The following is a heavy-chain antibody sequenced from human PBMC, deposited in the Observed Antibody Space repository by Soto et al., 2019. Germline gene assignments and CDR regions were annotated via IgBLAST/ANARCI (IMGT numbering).Heavy chain of an antibody. CDR2: IYYSGIT. V-gene: IGHV4-31*03. J-gene: IGHJ5*02. CDR3: ATGLPNSYGNWLDP. CDR1: GGSISSGGYY. D-gene: IGHD5-18*01. Sequence: QVQLQESGPGLVKPSQTLSLTCIVSGGSISSGGYYWSWVRQHPGRGLEWLGYIYYSGITYYNPSVKIRVVISVDTSKNQFSLKLSSVTAADTAVYYCATGLPNSYGNWLDPWGQGTVVTVSS.